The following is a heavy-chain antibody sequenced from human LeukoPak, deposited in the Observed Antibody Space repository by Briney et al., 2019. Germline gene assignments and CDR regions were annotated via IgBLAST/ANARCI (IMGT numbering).Heavy chain of an antibody. D-gene: IGHD6-19*01. CDR3: ASDFGTNEYSSGWAWNC. J-gene: IGHJ4*02. CDR2: INQDRSEK. V-gene: IGHV3-7*01. CDR1: GFTFSSYW. Sequence: GGSLRLSCAASGFTFSSYWMSWVRQAPGKGLEWVANINQDRSEKYYVDSVKGRFTISRDNAKNSLYLQMNSLRAEDTAVYYCASDFGTNEYSSGWAWNCWGQGTLVTVSS.